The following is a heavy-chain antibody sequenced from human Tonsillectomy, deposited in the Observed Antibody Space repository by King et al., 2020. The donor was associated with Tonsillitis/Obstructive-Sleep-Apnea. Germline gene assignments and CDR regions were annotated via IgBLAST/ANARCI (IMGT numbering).Heavy chain of an antibody. Sequence: QLVQSGAEVKKPGASVKVSCKASGYTFTSYYIHWVRQAPGQGLEWMGIINPSGGSPRYAQKFQGRVTMTRDTSTSTVYMELRSLRSEETAVYYCARDGSVATRPLDYWGQGTLVTVSS. D-gene: IGHD6-6*01. J-gene: IGHJ4*02. CDR1: GYTFTSYY. CDR2: INPSGGSP. V-gene: IGHV1-46*01. CDR3: ARDGSVATRPLDY.